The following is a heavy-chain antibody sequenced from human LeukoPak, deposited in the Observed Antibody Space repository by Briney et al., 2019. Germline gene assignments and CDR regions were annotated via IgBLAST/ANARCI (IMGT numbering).Heavy chain of an antibody. CDR2: ISSSSNYI. J-gene: IGHJ4*02. CDR3: AREMAAGTFDY. Sequence: GGSLRLSCAASGFTFSSYSMNWVRQAPGKGLEWVSSISSSSNYIYYADSVKGRLTISRDNAKNSLYLQMNSLRAEDTAVYFCAREMAAGTFDYWGQGALATVSS. V-gene: IGHV3-21*01. CDR1: GFTFSSYS. D-gene: IGHD5-24*01.